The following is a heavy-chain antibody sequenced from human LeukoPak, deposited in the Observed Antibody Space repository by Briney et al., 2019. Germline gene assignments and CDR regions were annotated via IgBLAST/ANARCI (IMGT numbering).Heavy chain of an antibody. CDR2: IYYSGST. Sequence: SQTLSLTCTVSGGSISSGDHYWSWIRQPPGKGLEWIGYIYYSGSTYYNPSLKSRVTISADTSKNQFSLKLSSVTAADTAVYYCAREYYDFWSGLFDYWGQGTLVTVSS. CDR1: GGSISSGDHY. D-gene: IGHD3-3*01. V-gene: IGHV4-30-4*08. CDR3: AREYYDFWSGLFDY. J-gene: IGHJ4*02.